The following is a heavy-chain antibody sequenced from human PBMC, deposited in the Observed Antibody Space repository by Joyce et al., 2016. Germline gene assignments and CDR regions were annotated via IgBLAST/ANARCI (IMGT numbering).Heavy chain of an antibody. CDR2: INTDGSST. CDR1: GFSFSGYW. CDR3: VRGISARPGGPNWFDP. V-gene: IGHV3-74*01. J-gene: IGHJ5*02. Sequence: EVQLVESGGGLVQPGGSLRLSCAASGFSFSGYWLHWVRQAPGKGRLWVSRINTDGSSTRFADSVKGRFTISRDNAKNTLYLQMNSLRAEDTAVYYCVRGISARPGGPNWFDPWGQGTLVTVSS. D-gene: IGHD6-6*01.